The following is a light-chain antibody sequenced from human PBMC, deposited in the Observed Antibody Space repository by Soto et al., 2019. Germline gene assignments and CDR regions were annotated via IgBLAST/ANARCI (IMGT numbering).Light chain of an antibody. CDR2: DGT. J-gene: IGLJ1*01. CDR1: SSDVDDYRY. V-gene: IGLV2-11*01. CDR3: CSYVTTPEI. Sequence: SVLAQPRSVSGSPGQLLTISSTGTSSDVDDYRYVSWYQQYPGKAPKLVIYDGTKRPSGVPDRFSGSNSGNTASLTISGLQAEDEADYYCCSYVTTPEIFGTGTKVTVL.